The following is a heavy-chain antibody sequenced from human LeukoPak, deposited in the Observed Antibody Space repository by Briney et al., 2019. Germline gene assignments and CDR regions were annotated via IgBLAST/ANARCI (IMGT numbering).Heavy chain of an antibody. V-gene: IGHV3-23*01. D-gene: IGHD6-19*01. CDR2: ISGTGENT. Sequence: GGSLRLSCAASGITFSSYGMSWVRQAPGKGLEWVSGISGTGENTYYADSVKGRFTISRDNSKNTLYLQMNSLRAEDTAVYYCARDIYRSSGWYGPLSEGFDYWGQGTLVTVSS. J-gene: IGHJ4*02. CDR1: GITFSSYG. CDR3: ARDIYRSSGWYGPLSEGFDY.